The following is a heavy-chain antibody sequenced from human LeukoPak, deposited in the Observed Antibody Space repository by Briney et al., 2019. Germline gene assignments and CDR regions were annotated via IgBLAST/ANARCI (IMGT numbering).Heavy chain of an antibody. CDR2: INPNSGGT. CDR1: GYTFTGYY. V-gene: IGHV1-2*02. CDR3: ARDVVPAATRYYYGMDV. Sequence: ASVKVSCKASGYTFTGYYMHWVRQAPGRGLEWMGWINPNSGGTNYAQKFQGRVTMTRDTSISTAYMELSRLRSDDTAVYYCARDVVPAATRYYYGMDVWGQGTTVTVSS. D-gene: IGHD2-2*01. J-gene: IGHJ6*02.